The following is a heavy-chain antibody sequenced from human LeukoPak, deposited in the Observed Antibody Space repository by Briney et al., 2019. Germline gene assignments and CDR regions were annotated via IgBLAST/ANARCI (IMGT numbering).Heavy chain of an antibody. J-gene: IGHJ6*03. D-gene: IGHD3-10*01. CDR1: GFTFSDYH. V-gene: IGHV3-11*04. CDR3: ARAYGVRGKYYMDV. CDR2: ISGGGSTI. Sequence: PGGSLRLSCAASGFTFSDYHMSWIRQAPGKGLEWVSYISGGGSTIYYADSVKGRFTISRDNAKNSLYLQMNSLRAEDTAVYYCARAYGVRGKYYMDVWGKGTTVTISS.